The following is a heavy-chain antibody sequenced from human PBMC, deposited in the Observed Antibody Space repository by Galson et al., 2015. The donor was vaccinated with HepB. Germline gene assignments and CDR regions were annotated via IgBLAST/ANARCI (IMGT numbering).Heavy chain of an antibody. D-gene: IGHD3-10*01. V-gene: IGHV1-2*02. Sequence: SVKVSCKASGYTFTGYYMHWVRQAPGQGLEWMGWINPNSGDTNYAQKFQGRVTMTRDTSIGTAYMELSRLRSDDTAVYYCTRRPGVTSYWYFDLWGRGTLVTVSS. CDR1: GYTFTGYY. CDR3: TRRPGVTSYWYFDL. CDR2: INPNSGDT. J-gene: IGHJ2*01.